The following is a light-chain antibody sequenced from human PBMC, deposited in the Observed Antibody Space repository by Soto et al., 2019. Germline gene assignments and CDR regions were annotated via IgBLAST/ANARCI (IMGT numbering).Light chain of an antibody. CDR3: SSYAGSNIVV. CDR1: ISDVGGYNY. CDR2: EVS. V-gene: IGLV2-8*01. Sequence: QSVLTQPASSSGSPGQSVTISCTGTISDVGGYNYVSWYQQHPGKAPKLMVYEVSKLPSGVPDRFSGSKSGNTASLTVSGLQAKDEADYYCSSYAGSNIVVFGGGTQLTVL. J-gene: IGLJ2*01.